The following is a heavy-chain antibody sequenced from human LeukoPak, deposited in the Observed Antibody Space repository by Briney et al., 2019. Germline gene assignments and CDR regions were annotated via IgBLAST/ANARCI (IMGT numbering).Heavy chain of an antibody. J-gene: IGHJ4*02. Sequence: EGSLRLSCAASGFTFSSYAMSWVRQAPGKGLEWVSAISGSGGSTYYADSVKGRFTIPRDNSKNTLYLQMNSLRAEDTAVYYCAKTVVVVAATNFDYWGQGTLVTVSS. CDR1: GFTFSSYA. CDR2: ISGSGGST. D-gene: IGHD2-15*01. CDR3: AKTVVVVAATNFDY. V-gene: IGHV3-23*01.